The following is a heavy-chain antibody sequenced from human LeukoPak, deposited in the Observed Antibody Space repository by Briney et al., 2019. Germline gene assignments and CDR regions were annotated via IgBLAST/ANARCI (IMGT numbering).Heavy chain of an antibody. V-gene: IGHV1-8*01. CDR3: TRGRAAGD. Sequence: ASVKVSCKASGYTFTNNDINWVRQATGQGIEWMGWVSPDSGDTGYAPNFRGRVTMTTDTSINTAYMELTSLTSEDTAIYYCTRGRAAGDWGQGALVTVSS. J-gene: IGHJ4*02. D-gene: IGHD6-19*01. CDR2: VSPDSGDT. CDR1: GYTFTNND.